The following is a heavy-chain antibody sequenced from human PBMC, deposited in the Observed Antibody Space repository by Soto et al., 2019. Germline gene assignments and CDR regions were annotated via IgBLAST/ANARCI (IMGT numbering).Heavy chain of an antibody. V-gene: IGHV3-64*01. Sequence: EVQLVESGGGLVQPGGSLRLSCAASGFTFSSYAMHWVRQAPGKGLEYVSAISSNGGSTYYANSVKGRFTISRDNSKNTLYLQMGSLRAEDMAVYYCARVTHGGWYRWGQGTLVTVSS. D-gene: IGHD6-19*01. J-gene: IGHJ4*02. CDR3: ARVTHGGWYR. CDR2: ISSNGGST. CDR1: GFTFSSYA.